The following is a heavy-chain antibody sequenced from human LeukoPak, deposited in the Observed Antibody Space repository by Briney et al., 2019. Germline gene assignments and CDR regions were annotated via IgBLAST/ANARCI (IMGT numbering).Heavy chain of an antibody. V-gene: IGHV3-11*01. CDR3: ANQYCSSTSCYPFDY. D-gene: IGHD2-2*01. CDR1: GFTFSDYY. J-gene: IGHJ4*02. CDR2: ISSSGSTI. Sequence: KTGGSLRLSCAASGFTFSDYYMSWIRQAPGKGLEWVSYISSSGSTIYYADSVKGRFTISRDNSKNTLYLQMNSLRAEDTAVYYCANQYCSSTSCYPFDYWGQGTLVTVSS.